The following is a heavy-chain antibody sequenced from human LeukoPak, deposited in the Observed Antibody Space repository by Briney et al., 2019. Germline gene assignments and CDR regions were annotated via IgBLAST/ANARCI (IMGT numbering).Heavy chain of an antibody. V-gene: IGHV1-18*01. CDR2: ISAYNGNT. D-gene: IGHD2-21*01. Sequence: ASVKVSCKASGYTFTSYGISWVRQAPGQGLEWMGWISAYNGNTNYAQKLQGRVTMTTDTSTSTAYMELRSLRSDDTAVYYCARDSDRWSYSLLEYWGQGTLVTVSS. J-gene: IGHJ4*02. CDR1: GYTFTSYG. CDR3: ARDSDRWSYSLLEY.